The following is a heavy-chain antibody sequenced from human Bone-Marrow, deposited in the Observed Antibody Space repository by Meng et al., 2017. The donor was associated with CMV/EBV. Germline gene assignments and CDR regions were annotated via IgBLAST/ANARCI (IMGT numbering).Heavy chain of an antibody. CDR3: ARHQGSPHFDY. V-gene: IGHV3-74*01. Sequence: GGSLRLSCAASGFTFSSYWMHWVRQGPGKGLVWVSRINSDGSSTSYADSVKGRFTISRDNAKNTLYLQMNSLRAEDTAVYYCARHQGSPHFDYWGQGTQVTGSS. J-gene: IGHJ4*02. CDR1: GFTFSSYW. D-gene: IGHD2-15*01. CDR2: INSDGSST.